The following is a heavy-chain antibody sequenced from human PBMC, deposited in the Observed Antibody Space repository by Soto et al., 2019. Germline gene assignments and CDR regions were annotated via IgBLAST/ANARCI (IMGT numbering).Heavy chain of an antibody. CDR2: IWYDGSKK. CDR3: ARSIN. Sequence: GGSLRLSCAASGFPFSSYGMHWVRQAPGKGLDWVGVIWYDGSKKDYAESVKGRFTISRDNSKNMLYLQMNSLRADDTAVYYCARSINWGQGTLVTVSS. V-gene: IGHV3-33*01. CDR1: GFPFSSYG. J-gene: IGHJ4*02.